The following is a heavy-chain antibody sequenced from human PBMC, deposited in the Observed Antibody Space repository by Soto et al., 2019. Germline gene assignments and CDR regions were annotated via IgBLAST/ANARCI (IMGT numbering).Heavy chain of an antibody. CDR1: GGSISGHY. V-gene: IGHV4-59*11. CDR2: IFYSGST. J-gene: IGHJ4*03. CDR3: ARRQGSGYFGP. Sequence: SETLSLTCSVSGGSISGHYWTWIRQSPGKGLEWIGYIFYSGSTNYNPSLKSRVTISVDTSKNQFSLKMSSVTAADTAIYYCARRQGSGYFGPWGQGTLVTVSS.